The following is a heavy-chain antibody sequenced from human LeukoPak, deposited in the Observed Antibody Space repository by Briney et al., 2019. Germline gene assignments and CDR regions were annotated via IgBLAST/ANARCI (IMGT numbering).Heavy chain of an antibody. J-gene: IGHJ5*02. CDR1: GGSISSGDYY. CDR3: ASRLLHNWFDP. CDR2: IYYSGST. Sequence: PSETLSLTCTVSGGSISSGDYYWSWIRQPPGKGLEWIGYIYYSGSTYYSPSLKSRVTISVDTSKNQFSLKLSSVTAADTAVYYCASRLLHNWFDPWGQGTLVTVSS. V-gene: IGHV4-30-4*01. D-gene: IGHD2/OR15-2a*01.